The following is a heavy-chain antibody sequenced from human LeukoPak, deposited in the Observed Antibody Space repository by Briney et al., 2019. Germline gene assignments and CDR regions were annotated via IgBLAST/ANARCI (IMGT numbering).Heavy chain of an antibody. J-gene: IGHJ3*02. V-gene: IGHV1-24*01. D-gene: IGHD3-22*01. CDR2: FDPEDGET. CDR1: GYTLTELS. Sequence: GASVKVSCKVSGYTLTELSMHWVRQAPGKGLEWMGGFDPEDGETIYAHKFQGRVTMTEDTSTDTAYMELSSLRSEDTAVYYCATDPNYYDSSGEGAFDIWGQGTMVTVSS. CDR3: ATDPNYYDSSGEGAFDI.